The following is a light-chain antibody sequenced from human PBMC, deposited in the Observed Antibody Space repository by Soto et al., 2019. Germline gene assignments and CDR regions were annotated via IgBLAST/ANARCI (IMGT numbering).Light chain of an antibody. V-gene: IGKV3-20*01. CDR2: GAS. J-gene: IGKJ1*01. CDR3: QQYGSSPRT. CDR1: QSFSSSY. Sequence: EIVLTQSPGTLSLSPGERATLSCRAIQSFSSSYLAWYQQKPGQAPRLLIYGASSRATGIPDRFSGSGSGTDFTLTISRLEPEDFAVYYCQQYGSSPRTFGQGTKVEIK.